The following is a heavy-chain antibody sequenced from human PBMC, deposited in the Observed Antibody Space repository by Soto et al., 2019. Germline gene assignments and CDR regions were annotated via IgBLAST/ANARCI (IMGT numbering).Heavy chain of an antibody. Sequence: GGSLRLSCAASGFTFSTYSMNWVRQAPGKGLEWVSSISSTSSYIFYADSLKGRFTISRDNAKNSLCLQMNSLRAEDTAVYYCSRSLKQRSWFDPWGQGTLGTVSS. CDR3: SRSLKQRSWFDP. CDR2: ISSTSSYI. CDR1: GFTFSTYS. V-gene: IGHV3-21*01. J-gene: IGHJ5*02. D-gene: IGHD6-25*01.